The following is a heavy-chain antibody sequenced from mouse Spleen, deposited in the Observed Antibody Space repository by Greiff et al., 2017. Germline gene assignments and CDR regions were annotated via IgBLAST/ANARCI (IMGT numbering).Heavy chain of an antibody. J-gene: IGHJ3*01. CDR2: ISYSGST. CDR1: GYSITSDYA. CDR3: AIYGNSPFAY. D-gene: IGHD2-1*01. Sequence: EVHLVESGPGLVKPSQSLSLTCTVTGYSITSDYAWNWIRQFPGNKLEWMGYISYSGSTSYNPSLKSRISITRDTSKNQFFLQLNSVTTEDTATYYCAIYGNSPFAYWGQGTLVTVSA. V-gene: IGHV3-2*02.